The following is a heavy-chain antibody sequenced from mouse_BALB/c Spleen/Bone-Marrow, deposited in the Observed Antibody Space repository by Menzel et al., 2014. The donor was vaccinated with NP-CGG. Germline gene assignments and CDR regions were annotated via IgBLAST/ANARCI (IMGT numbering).Heavy chain of an antibody. J-gene: IGHJ1*01. V-gene: IGHV1S81*02. CDR3: TRSNYGYWYFDV. CDR2: INPSNGGT. Sequence: VQLQQSGAELVEPGASVKLSCKASGYTFSSYYMYWVKQRPGQGLEWIGEINPSNGGTKFNEKFKSKATLTVGKSSSTAYMQLSSLTSEDSAVYYCTRSNYGYWYFDVWGAGTTVTVSS. D-gene: IGHD1-1*01. CDR1: GYTFSSYY.